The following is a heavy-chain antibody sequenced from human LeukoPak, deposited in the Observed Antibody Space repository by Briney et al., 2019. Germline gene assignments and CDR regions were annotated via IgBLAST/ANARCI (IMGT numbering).Heavy chain of an antibody. CDR1: GFTFSGYG. D-gene: IGHD5-12*01. J-gene: IGHJ4*02. Sequence: GGSLRLSCAASGFTFSGYGMNWVRQAPGKGLEWVSSISSSSSYIYYADSVKGRFTISRDNAKNSLYLQMNSLRAEDTAVYYCARDRNSGYDSSFDYWGQGTLVTVSS. CDR2: ISSSSSYI. CDR3: ARDRNSGYDSSFDY. V-gene: IGHV3-21*01.